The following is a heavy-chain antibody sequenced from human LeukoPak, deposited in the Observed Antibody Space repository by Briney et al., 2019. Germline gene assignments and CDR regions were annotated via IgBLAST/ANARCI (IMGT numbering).Heavy chain of an antibody. V-gene: IGHV3-7*01. J-gene: IGHJ4*02. CDR3: ARDGIAAAVAVNSS. CDR1: GGSIGSSSYH. CDR2: IKQDGSEK. D-gene: IGHD6-13*01. Sequence: ETLSLTCTVSGGSIGSSSYHWAWIRQPPGKGLEWVANIKQDGSEKYYVDSVKGRFTISRDNAKNSLYLQMNSLSAEDTAVYYCARDGIAAAVAVNSSWGQGTLVTVSS.